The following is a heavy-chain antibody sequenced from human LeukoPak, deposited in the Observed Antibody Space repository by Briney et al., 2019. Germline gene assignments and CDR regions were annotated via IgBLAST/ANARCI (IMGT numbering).Heavy chain of an antibody. V-gene: IGHV4-59*01. J-gene: IGHJ6*03. CDR1: GGSISNYY. D-gene: IGHD3-10*01. Sequence: PSETLSLTCTVSGGSISNYYWSWIRQPPGKGLEWIGYIYYSGSTNYNPSLKSRVTISVDTSKNQFSLKLSSVTAADTAVYYCARANYYYGSGTDKGRLLYYYYYMDVWGKGTTVTISS. CDR3: ARANYYYGSGTDKGRLLYYYYYMDV. CDR2: IYYSGST.